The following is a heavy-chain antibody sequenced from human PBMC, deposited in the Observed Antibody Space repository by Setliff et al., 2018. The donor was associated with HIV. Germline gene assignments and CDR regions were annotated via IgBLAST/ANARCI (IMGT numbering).Heavy chain of an antibody. V-gene: IGHV3-72*01. CDR3: AKTTPSSIRSPYYYYMDV. D-gene: IGHD6-13*01. Sequence: PGGSLRLSCAASGFTFSDHYMDWVRQAPGKGLEWVGRTRNKANSYTTEYAASVKGRFTILRDDSKNSLYLQMNSLKTEDTAVYYCAKTTPSSIRSPYYYYMDVWGKGTTVTVSS. CDR2: TRNKANSYTT. J-gene: IGHJ6*03. CDR1: GFTFSDHY.